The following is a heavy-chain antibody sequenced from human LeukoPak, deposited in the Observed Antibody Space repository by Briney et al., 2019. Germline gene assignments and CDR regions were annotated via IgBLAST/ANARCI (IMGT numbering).Heavy chain of an antibody. J-gene: IGHJ6*02. CDR1: GFTFSDYY. Sequence: GGSLRLSCAASGFTFSDYYMSWIRQAPGKGLEWVSYISSSGSTIYYADSVKGRFTISRDNAKNSLYLQMNSLRAEDTAVYYCARDPVVTPFDYYGMDVWGQGTTVTVSS. CDR2: ISSSGSTI. D-gene: IGHD4-23*01. CDR3: ARDPVVTPFDYYGMDV. V-gene: IGHV3-11*01.